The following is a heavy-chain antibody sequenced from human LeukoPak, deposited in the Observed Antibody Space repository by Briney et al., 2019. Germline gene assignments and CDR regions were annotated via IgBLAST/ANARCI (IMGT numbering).Heavy chain of an antibody. CDR3: ARYYFYDSRGYYYKWFDP. V-gene: IGHV4-61*02. J-gene: IGHJ5*02. CDR2: VSASGST. Sequence: SETLSLTCTVSGGSISSASYYWSWIRQPAGKGLEWIGRVSASGSTNYNPSLKSRVTIPVDTSKNQFSLKLSSVTAADTAMYYCARYYFYDSRGYYYKWFDPWGQGTLVTVSS. D-gene: IGHD3-22*01. CDR1: GGSISSASYY.